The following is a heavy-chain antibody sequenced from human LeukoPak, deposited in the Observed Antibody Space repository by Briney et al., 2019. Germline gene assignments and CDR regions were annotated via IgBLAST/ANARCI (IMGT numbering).Heavy chain of an antibody. CDR2: ISSSSSYI. CDR3: ARGAGRQQLVKGFDY. CDR1: GFTFSSYS. Sequence: GGSLRLSCAAPGFTFSSYSMNWVRQAPGKGLEWVSSISSSSSYIYYADSVKGRFTISRDNAKNSLYLQMNSLRAEDTAVYYCARGAGRQQLVKGFDYWGQGTLVTVSS. V-gene: IGHV3-21*01. J-gene: IGHJ4*02. D-gene: IGHD6-13*01.